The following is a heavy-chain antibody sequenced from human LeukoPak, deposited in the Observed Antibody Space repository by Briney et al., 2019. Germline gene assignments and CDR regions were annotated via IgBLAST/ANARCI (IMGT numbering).Heavy chain of an antibody. CDR3: AKHVSATGDY. CDR1: GFTFDNYA. J-gene: IGHJ4*02. D-gene: IGHD2-8*01. Sequence: GGSLRLSCAASGFTFDNYAMTWVRQTPGKGLEWVSTINDSGDTTNYADSVKGRFTVSRDNSKNTLYLQMNGLRAEDTAIYYCAKHVSATGDYWGQGTLVTVSS. CDR2: INDSGDTT. V-gene: IGHV3-23*01.